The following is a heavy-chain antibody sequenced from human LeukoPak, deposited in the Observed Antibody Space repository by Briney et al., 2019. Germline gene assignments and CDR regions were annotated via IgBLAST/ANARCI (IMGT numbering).Heavy chain of an antibody. Sequence: SETLSLTCTVSGGSISSGGYYWSWIRQHPGKGLEWIGYIYYSGSTYYNPSLKSRVTISVDTSKNRFSLKLSSVTAADTAVYYCARGNYDILTGHRGYFDYWGQGTLVTVSS. V-gene: IGHV4-31*03. CDR2: IYYSGST. CDR3: ARGNYDILTGHRGYFDY. CDR1: GGSISSGGYY. J-gene: IGHJ4*02. D-gene: IGHD3-9*01.